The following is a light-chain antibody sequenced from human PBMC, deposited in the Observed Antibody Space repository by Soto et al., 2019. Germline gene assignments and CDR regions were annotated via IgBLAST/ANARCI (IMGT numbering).Light chain of an antibody. CDR1: SSNIGAEYD. J-gene: IGLJ1*01. V-gene: IGLV1-40*01. CDR3: QSYDSSLTTFV. CDR2: GDN. Sequence: PVLTQPPSVSGAPGQRVAISCTGSSSNIGAEYDVHWYQQLPGTAPKRLIYGDNNRPSGVPDRFSGSKSGTSASLAITGLQPEDEADYYCQSYDSSLTTFVFGTGTKVTVL.